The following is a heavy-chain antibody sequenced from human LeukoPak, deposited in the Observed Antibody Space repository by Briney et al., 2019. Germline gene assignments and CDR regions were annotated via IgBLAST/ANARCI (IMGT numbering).Heavy chain of an antibody. CDR2: ISWNSGSI. CDR3: AKDMGSSGWYRLDY. V-gene: IGHV3-9*01. CDR1: GFTFDDYA. J-gene: IGHJ4*02. D-gene: IGHD6-19*01. Sequence: GGYLRLSCAASGFTFDDYAMHWVRQAPGKGLEWVSGISWNSGSIGYADSVKGRFTISRDNAKNSLYLQMNSLRAEDTALYYCAKDMGSSGWYRLDYWGQGTLVTVSS.